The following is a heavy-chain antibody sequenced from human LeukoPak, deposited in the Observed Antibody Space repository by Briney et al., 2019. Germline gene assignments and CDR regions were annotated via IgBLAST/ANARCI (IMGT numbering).Heavy chain of an antibody. Sequence: GGSLRLSCAASGFTFSSYWKSWVRQAPGKGLEWVANIKQDGSEKYYVDSVKGRFTISRDNAKNSLYLQMNSLRAEDTAVYYCARVYKSVGASCCPFDYWGQGTLVTVSS. V-gene: IGHV3-7*01. J-gene: IGHJ4*02. CDR1: GFTFSSYW. CDR3: ARVYKSVGASCCPFDY. CDR2: IKQDGSEK. D-gene: IGHD1-26*01.